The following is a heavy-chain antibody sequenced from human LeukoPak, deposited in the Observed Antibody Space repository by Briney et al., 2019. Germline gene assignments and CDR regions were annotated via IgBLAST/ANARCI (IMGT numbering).Heavy chain of an antibody. Sequence: SETLSLTCAVYGGSFSGYYWSWIRQPPGKGLEWIGEINHSGSTNYNPSLKSRVTISVDTSKNQFSLKLSSVTAADTAVYYCARGRNWNTGGWSDPWGQGTLVTVSS. D-gene: IGHD1/OR15-1a*01. CDR2: INHSGST. V-gene: IGHV4-34*01. CDR3: ARGRNWNTGGWSDP. CDR1: GGSFSGYY. J-gene: IGHJ5*02.